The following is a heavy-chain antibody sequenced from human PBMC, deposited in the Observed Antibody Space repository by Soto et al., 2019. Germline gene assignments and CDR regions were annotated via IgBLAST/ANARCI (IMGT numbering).Heavy chain of an antibody. D-gene: IGHD2-2*01. CDR1: GYSISSSNW. V-gene: IGHV4-28*01. J-gene: IGHJ4*03. CDR3: ARLIHCKTTSCYFDY. Sequence: SETLSLTCAVSGYSISSSNWWGWIRQPPGKGLEWIGYIYYSGTTYYNPSLKSRVTMSVDTSKNQFSLRLTSVTAADTAVFYCARLIHCKTTSCYFDYWG. CDR2: IYYSGTT.